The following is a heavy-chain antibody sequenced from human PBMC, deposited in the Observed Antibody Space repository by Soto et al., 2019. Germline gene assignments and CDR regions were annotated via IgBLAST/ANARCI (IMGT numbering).Heavy chain of an antibody. CDR2: ISAYNGNT. CDR1: GYTFTSYG. Sequence: GASVKVSCKASGYTFTSYGISWVRQAPGQGLEWTGWISAYNGNTNYAQKLQGRVTMTTDTSTSTAYMELRSLRSDDTAVYYCARASRRADIVVVVAARPYLTWFDPWGQGTLVTVSS. V-gene: IGHV1-18*01. CDR3: ARASRRADIVVVVAARPYLTWFDP. J-gene: IGHJ5*02. D-gene: IGHD2-15*01.